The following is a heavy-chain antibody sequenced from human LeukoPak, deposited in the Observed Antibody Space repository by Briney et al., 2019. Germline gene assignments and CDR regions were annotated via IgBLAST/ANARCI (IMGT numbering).Heavy chain of an antibody. D-gene: IGHD6-19*01. CDR1: GGSFSGYD. CDR2: INHSGST. Sequence: SETLSLTCAVYGGSFSGYDWSWIRQPPGKGLEWIGEINHSGSTNYNPSLKSRVTISVDTSKNQFSLKLSSVTAADTAAYYCARASIAVAGTNDYWGQGTLVTVSS. CDR3: ARASIAVAGTNDY. J-gene: IGHJ4*02. V-gene: IGHV4-34*01.